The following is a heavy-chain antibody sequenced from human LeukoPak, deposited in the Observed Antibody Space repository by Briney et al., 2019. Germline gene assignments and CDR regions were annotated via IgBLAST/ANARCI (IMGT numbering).Heavy chain of an antibody. Sequence: GGSLRLSCAASGFTVSSNYMSWVRQAPGKGLEWVSVIYSGGSTYYADSVKGRFTISRDNSKNTLCLQMNSLRAEDTAVYYCATVKRWLASYYFDYWGQGTLVTVSS. J-gene: IGHJ4*02. CDR3: ATVKRWLASYYFDY. V-gene: IGHV3-53*01. CDR1: GFTVSSNY. CDR2: IYSGGST. D-gene: IGHD6-19*01.